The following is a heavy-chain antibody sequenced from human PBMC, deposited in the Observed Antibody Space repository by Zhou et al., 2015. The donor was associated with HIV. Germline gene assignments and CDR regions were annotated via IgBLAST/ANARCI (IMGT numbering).Heavy chain of an antibody. CDR1: GGTFSSYA. J-gene: IGHJ4*02. V-gene: IGHV1-69*12. Sequence: QVQLVQSGAEVKKPGSSVKVSCKASGGTFSSYAISWVRQAPGQGLEWMGGIIPIFGTANYAQKFQGRVTITADESTSTAYMELSSLRSEDTAVYYCARAPQPYYYDSSGYYYFDYWGQGTLVTVSS. D-gene: IGHD3-22*01. CDR3: ARAPQPYYYDSSGYYYFDY. CDR2: IIPIFGTA.